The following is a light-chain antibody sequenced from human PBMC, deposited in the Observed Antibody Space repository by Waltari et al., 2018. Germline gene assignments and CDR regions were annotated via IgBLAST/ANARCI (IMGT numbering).Light chain of an antibody. CDR2: DDS. V-gene: IGLV3-21*04. J-gene: IGLJ2*01. CDR3: QVWDSNTNHVI. Sequence: SSVLTQPPSVSLAPGKTASITCGGNNLGVKRVHWYQQRPGQAPVLVIYDDSARPPGIPERFSGSNSGNTATLTISRVEAGDGADYYCQVWDSNTNHVIFGGGTKLTVL. CDR1: NLGVKR.